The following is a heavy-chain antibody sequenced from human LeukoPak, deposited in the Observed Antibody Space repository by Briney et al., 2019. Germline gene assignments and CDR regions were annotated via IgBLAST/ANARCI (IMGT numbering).Heavy chain of an antibody. Sequence: SQTLSLTCAISGDSVSSNSAAWNWIRQSPSRGLEWLGRTYYRSKWSNNYAVSVRGRITINPDTSKNQFSLQLNSVTREDTAVYYCARGRPLVGATQNAFDIWGQGTMVTVSS. D-gene: IGHD1-26*01. CDR2: TYYRSKWSN. CDR1: GDSVSSNSAA. V-gene: IGHV6-1*01. J-gene: IGHJ3*02. CDR3: ARGRPLVGATQNAFDI.